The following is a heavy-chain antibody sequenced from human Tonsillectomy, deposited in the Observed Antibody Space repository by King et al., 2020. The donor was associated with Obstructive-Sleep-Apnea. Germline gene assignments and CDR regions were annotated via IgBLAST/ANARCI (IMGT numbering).Heavy chain of an antibody. CDR2: IKQDGSEK. J-gene: IGHJ4*02. Sequence: VQLVESGGGLVQPGGSLRLSCAASGFTFSSYWMSWVRQAPGKGLEWVANIKQDGSEKYYVDSVKGRFTISRDNARNSLYLQMNSLRAEDTAVYYCARDGGSGQFDYWGQGTLVTVSS. D-gene: IGHD3-10*01. CDR3: ARDGGSGQFDY. CDR1: GFTFSSYW. V-gene: IGHV3-7*01.